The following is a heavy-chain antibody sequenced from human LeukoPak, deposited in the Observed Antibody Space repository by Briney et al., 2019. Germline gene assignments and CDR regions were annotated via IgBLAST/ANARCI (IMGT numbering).Heavy chain of an antibody. CDR2: MNPNSGNT. Sequence: GASVKVSCKASGYTFTSYDINWVRQATGQGLEWMGWMNPNSGNTGYAQKFQGRVTITRNTSISTAYMELSSLRSEDTAVYYCARGRRSSIAEQPGDWFDPWGQGTLVTVSS. J-gene: IGHJ5*02. CDR3: ARGRRSSIAEQPGDWFDP. D-gene: IGHD6-6*01. CDR1: GYTFTSYD. V-gene: IGHV1-8*03.